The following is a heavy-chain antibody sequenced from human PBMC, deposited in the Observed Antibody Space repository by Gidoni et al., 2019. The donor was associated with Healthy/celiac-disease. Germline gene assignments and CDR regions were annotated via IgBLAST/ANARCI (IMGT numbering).Heavy chain of an antibody. V-gene: IGHV6-1*01. CDR2: TYYRSKWYN. Sequence: QVQLQQSGPGLVKPSQTLSLPCAISGDRVPSNSAAWNWIRQPPSRGLEWLGRTYYRSKWYNDYAVSVKSRITINPDTSKNQFSLQLNSVTPEDTAVYYCARRDYGSGSQFDYWGQGTLVTVSS. CDR1: GDRVPSNSAA. CDR3: ARRDYGSGSQFDY. D-gene: IGHD3-10*01. J-gene: IGHJ4*02.